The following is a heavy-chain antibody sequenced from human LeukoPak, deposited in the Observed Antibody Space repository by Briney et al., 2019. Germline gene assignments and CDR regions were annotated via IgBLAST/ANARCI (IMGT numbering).Heavy chain of an antibody. CDR3: ASGYNWNANFDY. J-gene: IGHJ4*02. D-gene: IGHD1-1*01. CDR2: ISSSSSYI. V-gene: IGHV3-21*01. Sequence: GGSLRLSCAASGFTFSSYSMKWVRQAPGEGLEWVSSISSSSSYIYYADSVKGRFTISRDNAKNSLYLQMNSLRAEDTAVYYCASGYNWNANFDYWGQGTLVTVSS. CDR1: GFTFSSYS.